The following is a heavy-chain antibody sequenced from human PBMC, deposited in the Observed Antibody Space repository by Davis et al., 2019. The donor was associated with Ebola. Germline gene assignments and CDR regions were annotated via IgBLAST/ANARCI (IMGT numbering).Heavy chain of an antibody. J-gene: IGHJ4*02. D-gene: IGHD5-18*01. CDR3: ARDSGYSYGWGFDY. Sequence: SETLSLTCSVSGGSVSGGDYYWSWIRQPPGKGLEWIGYIHYSEGTYYNSSLKSRVSISADTSKNQFSLNLSSVTAADTAVYYCARDSGYSYGWGFDYWGQGALVTVAS. CDR1: GGSVSGGDYY. V-gene: IGHV4-30-4*01. CDR2: IHYSEGT.